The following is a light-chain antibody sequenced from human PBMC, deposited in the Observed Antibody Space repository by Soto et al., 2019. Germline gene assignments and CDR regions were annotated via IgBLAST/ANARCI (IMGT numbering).Light chain of an antibody. CDR2: AAS. CDR1: QSVSSSY. V-gene: IGKV3-15*01. CDR3: QQYNQWSPIT. J-gene: IGKJ5*01. Sequence: TPSPTPPSVSPGERATLSCRARQSVSSSYLAWYQQRPGQAPRLLIYAASTRAAGVPIRFSGSGSGTEFTLTITSLQSDDFAVYYCQQYNQWSPITFGQGTRLEIK.